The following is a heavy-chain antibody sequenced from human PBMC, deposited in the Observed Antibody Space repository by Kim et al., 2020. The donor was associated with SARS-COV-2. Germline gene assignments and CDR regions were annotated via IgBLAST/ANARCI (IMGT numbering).Heavy chain of an antibody. Sequence: SNLTLMSRVTISVDTSKTQFSLKLSSVTAAHTDVYYCAGVPRGYSGYFDYWGQGTLVTVSS. V-gene: IGHV4-59*01. D-gene: IGHD5-12*01. CDR3: AGVPRGYSGYFDY. J-gene: IGHJ4*02.